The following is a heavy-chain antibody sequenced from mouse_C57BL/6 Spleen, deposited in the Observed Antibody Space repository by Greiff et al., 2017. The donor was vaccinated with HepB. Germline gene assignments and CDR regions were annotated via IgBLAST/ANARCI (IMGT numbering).Heavy chain of an antibody. V-gene: IGHV5-15*01. CDR3: ARGGNYEYFDV. Sequence: EVKLMESGGGLVQPGGSLKLSCAASGFTFSDYGMAWVRQAPRKGPEWVAFISNLAYSIYYADTVTGRFTISRENAKNTLYLEMSSLRSEDTAMYYCARGGNYEYFDVWGTGTTVTVSS. CDR2: ISNLAYSI. D-gene: IGHD2-1*01. J-gene: IGHJ1*03. CDR1: GFTFSDYG.